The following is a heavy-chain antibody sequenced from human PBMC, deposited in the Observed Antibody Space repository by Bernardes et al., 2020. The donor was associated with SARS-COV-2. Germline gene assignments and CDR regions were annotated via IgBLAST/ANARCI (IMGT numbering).Heavy chain of an antibody. V-gene: IGHV4-31*03. Sequence: SETLSLTCTVSGGSISSVGYYWSWLLQHPGKGLEWIGYIYYSGSTYYNPSLKSRVTISVDTSKNQFSLKLSSVTAADTAVYYCARADTFFGVVNAFNYWGQGTLVTVSS. CDR3: ARADTFFGVVNAFNY. CDR1: GGSISSVGYY. J-gene: IGHJ4*02. D-gene: IGHD3-3*01. CDR2: IYYSGST.